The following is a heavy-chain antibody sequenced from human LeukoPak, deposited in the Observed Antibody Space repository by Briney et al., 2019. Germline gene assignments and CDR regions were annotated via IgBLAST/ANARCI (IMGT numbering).Heavy chain of an antibody. CDR2: TSYDGNEK. J-gene: IGHJ4*02. V-gene: IGHV3-30*03. Sequence: PGGSLRLSCAASRFTFSSFGMHWVRQAPGKGLEWVTVTSYDGNEKYYADSVKGRFTISRDNSKNTVYLQMNSLRAEDTAVYYCATGGTRAATGRMGFWGQGTLVTVSS. CDR3: ATGGTRAATGRMGF. D-gene: IGHD6-25*01. CDR1: RFTFSSFG.